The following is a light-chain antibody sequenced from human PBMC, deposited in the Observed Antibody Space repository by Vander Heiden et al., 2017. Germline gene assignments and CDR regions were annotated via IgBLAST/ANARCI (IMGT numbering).Light chain of an antibody. J-gene: IGLJ2*01. CDR2: EVT. CDR3: ISYAGSNNLV. V-gene: IGLV2-8*01. Sequence: QSALTQPPSASGSPGQSVTVSCTGTSSDVGGYKYVSWYQQHPGKAPKLMIYEVTKRPSGAPDRFSGSKSGNTASLTVSGLQAEDEADYYCISYAGSNNLVFGGGTKLTVL. CDR1: SSDVGGYKY.